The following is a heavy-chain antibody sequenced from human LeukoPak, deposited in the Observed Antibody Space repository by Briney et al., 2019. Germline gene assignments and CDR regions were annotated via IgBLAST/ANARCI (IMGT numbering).Heavy chain of an antibody. Sequence: GGSLRLSCAASGFTFSDYYMDWVRQAPGTGLEWVGRIRNKANRYTTEYAASVKGRFTVSRDDSRNSLYLQMNNLKTEDTAVYYCSRAIVGVPAAFVFWGHGTMVTVSS. D-gene: IGHD1-26*01. V-gene: IGHV3-72*01. CDR1: GFTFSDYY. CDR3: SRAIVGVPAAFVF. J-gene: IGHJ3*01. CDR2: IRNKANRYTT.